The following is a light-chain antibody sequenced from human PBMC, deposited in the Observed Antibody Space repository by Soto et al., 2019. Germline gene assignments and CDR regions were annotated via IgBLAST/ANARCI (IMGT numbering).Light chain of an antibody. V-gene: IGKV2-28*01. CDR3: MQALQTPWT. CDR2: WGS. CDR1: QSLLHSNGYNY. J-gene: IGKJ1*01. Sequence: DIVMTQSPLSLPVTPGEPASISCRSSQSLLHSNGYNYLDWYLQKPGQSPQLLIYWGSNRASGVPDRCSGSGSCTDFTLKISRVEAEDVGVYYCMQALQTPWTFGQGTKVDIK.